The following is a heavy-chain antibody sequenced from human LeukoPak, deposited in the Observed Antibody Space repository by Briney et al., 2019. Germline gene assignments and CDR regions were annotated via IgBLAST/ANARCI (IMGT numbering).Heavy chain of an antibody. CDR1: GFICSKYD. J-gene: IGHJ4*02. Sequence: PGGSLRLSGAASGFICSKYDVTWVRQAPGKGLEWVSAISGSGGSTYYADSVKGRFTISRDNGKNTLYLQMNSLRAEDTAVYYCARGSNYAFDYWGQGTLVTVSS. V-gene: IGHV3-23*01. D-gene: IGHD4/OR15-4a*01. CDR2: ISGSGGST. CDR3: ARGSNYAFDY.